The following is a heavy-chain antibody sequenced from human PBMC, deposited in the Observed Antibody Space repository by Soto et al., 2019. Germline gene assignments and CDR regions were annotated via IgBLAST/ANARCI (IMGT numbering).Heavy chain of an antibody. J-gene: IGHJ6*02. Sequence: QVQLVQPGAEVKKPGSSVKVSCKTSGVSFNNNGIGWVRQAPGHGLEWMGGVSPPFRTSNYARKFKGKISITADASTATVNMELSSLTAEDTPQYYFARVLYYGSGSYSPCRMDVCGQGTTVTVSS. V-gene: IGHV1-69*01. CDR3: ARVLYYGSGSYSPCRMDV. D-gene: IGHD3-10*01. CDR1: GVSFNNNG. CDR2: VSPPFRTS.